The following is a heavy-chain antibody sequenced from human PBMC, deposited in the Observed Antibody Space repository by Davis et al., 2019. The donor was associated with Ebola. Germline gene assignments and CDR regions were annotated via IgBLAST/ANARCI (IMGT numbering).Heavy chain of an antibody. V-gene: IGHV3-7*01. D-gene: IGHD1-26*01. J-gene: IGHJ4*02. CDR2: IKQDESEK. Sequence: GESLKISCAVSGFTFSSYWMSWVRQAPGKGLEWVASIKQDESEKYYVDSVRGRLSISRDNAKNSLYLQMNSLRGEDTAVYYCARRGTILSGFTLNNYFDFWGQGSLVTVSS. CDR1: GFTFSSYW. CDR3: ARRGTILSGFTLNNYFDF.